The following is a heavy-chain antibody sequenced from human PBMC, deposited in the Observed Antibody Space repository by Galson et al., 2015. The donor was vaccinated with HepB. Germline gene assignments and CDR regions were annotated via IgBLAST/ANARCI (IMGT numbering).Heavy chain of an antibody. CDR3: ARTLTYCSGGSCYPNDAFDI. D-gene: IGHD2-15*01. CDR1: GFTFSDYY. Sequence: SLRLSCAASGFTFSDYYMSWIRQAPGKGLEWVSYISSSSSYTNYADSVKGRFTISRDNAKNSLYLQMNSLRAEDTAVYYCARTLTYCSGGSCYPNDAFDIWGQGTMVTVSS. CDR2: ISSSSSYT. J-gene: IGHJ3*02. V-gene: IGHV3-11*03.